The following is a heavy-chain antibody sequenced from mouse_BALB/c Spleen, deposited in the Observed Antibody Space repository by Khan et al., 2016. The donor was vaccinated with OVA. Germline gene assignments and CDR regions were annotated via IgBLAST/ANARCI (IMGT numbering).Heavy chain of an antibody. V-gene: IGHV1-7*01. CDR1: GYTFTTYW. CDR3: TRDRIDY. J-gene: IGHJ2*01. CDR2: INPTSGYP. Sequence: VQLQESGAELAKPGASVKMSCKASGYTFTTYWMHWVKQRPGQGLEWIGYINPTSGYPDYNEKFKDRATLSAAKSSSTAYMQLSSLTSEDSAVYYCTRDRIDYWGQGTTLTISS.